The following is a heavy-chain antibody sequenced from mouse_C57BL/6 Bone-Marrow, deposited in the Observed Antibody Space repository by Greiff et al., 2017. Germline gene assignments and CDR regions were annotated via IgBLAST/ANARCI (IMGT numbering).Heavy chain of an antibody. CDR3: ATDYYCSSYPCAVDY. V-gene: IGHV3-6*01. CDR2: KSYDGSN. Sequence: EVQRVESGPGLVKPSQSLSLTCSVTGYSITSGYYWNWLRQFPGNQLEWKGYKSYDGSNNYTPSLKNRISITGDTSKNQFFLKLNSVTTEDTATYYCATDYYCSSYPCAVDYWGQGTSVTVTS. CDR1: GYSITSGYY. J-gene: IGHJ4*01. D-gene: IGHD1-1*01.